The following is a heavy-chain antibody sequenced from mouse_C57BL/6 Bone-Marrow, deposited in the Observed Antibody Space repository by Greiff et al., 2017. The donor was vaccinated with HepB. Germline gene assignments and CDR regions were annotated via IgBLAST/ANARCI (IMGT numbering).Heavy chain of an antibody. CDR3: ARQGTGPYYFDY. CDR1: GFTFSSHG. Sequence: EVTSVESGGDLVKPGGSLKLSRAASGFTFSSHGMSWVRQTPDKRLEWVATISSGGSYTYYPDSVKGRFTISRDNAKNTLYLQMSRLKSEDTAMYYCARQGTGPYYFDYWGQGTTLTVSS. CDR2: ISSGGSYT. J-gene: IGHJ2*01. V-gene: IGHV5-6*01. D-gene: IGHD4-1*01.